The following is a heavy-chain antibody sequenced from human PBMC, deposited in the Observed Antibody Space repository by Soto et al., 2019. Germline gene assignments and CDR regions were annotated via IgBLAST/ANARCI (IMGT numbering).Heavy chain of an antibody. J-gene: IGHJ5*02. CDR3: ARDVLTAVAGSVNWFDP. Sequence: QVQLVESGGGVVQSGRSLTLSCAASGFSLRTYGMHWLRRAPGKGLEWVAFIWYDGTKKFYANSVKGRSTISKDNSNNILYLQMSGLRVEDTAVYYCARDVLTAVAGSVNWFDPWGQGTLVTVSS. D-gene: IGHD6-19*01. CDR1: GFSLRTYG. CDR2: IWYDGTKK. V-gene: IGHV3-33*01.